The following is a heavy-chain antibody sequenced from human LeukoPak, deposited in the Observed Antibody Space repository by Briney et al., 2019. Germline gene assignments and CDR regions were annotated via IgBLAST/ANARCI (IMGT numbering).Heavy chain of an antibody. Sequence: GGSLRLSCAASGFTFSSYGMHWVRQAPGKGLEWVAFIRYDGSNKYYADSVKGRFTISRDNSKNTLYLQMNSLRAEDTAVYYCAKDQGKWRQLWGDGHCFDHWGQGTLVTVSS. V-gene: IGHV3-30*02. D-gene: IGHD5-18*01. CDR2: IRYDGSNK. CDR3: AKDQGKWRQLWGDGHCFDH. CDR1: GFTFSSYG. J-gene: IGHJ4*02.